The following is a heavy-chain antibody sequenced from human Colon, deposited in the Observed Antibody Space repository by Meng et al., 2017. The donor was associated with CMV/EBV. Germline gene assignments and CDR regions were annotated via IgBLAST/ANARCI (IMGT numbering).Heavy chain of an antibody. V-gene: IGHV1-2*02. CDR2: INPNSGGT. J-gene: IGHJ4*02. D-gene: IGHD6-19*01. CDR3: ALRGSSGWYGADY. Sequence: GESLKISCKASGYTFTGYYMHWVRQAPGQGLEWMGWINPNSGGTNYAQKFQGRVTMTRDTSISTAYMELSRLRSDDTAVYYCALRGSSGWYGADYWGQGTLVTVSS. CDR1: GYTFTGYY.